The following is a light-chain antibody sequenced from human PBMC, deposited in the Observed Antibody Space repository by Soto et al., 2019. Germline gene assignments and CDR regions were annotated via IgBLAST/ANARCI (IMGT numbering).Light chain of an antibody. CDR3: QQYGSSPRT. J-gene: IGKJ1*01. V-gene: IGKV3-20*01. CDR1: QSFDTNY. CDR2: GAS. Sequence: VLTQSPGTLSLSTGERATLSCRASQSFDTNYLAWYQQKPGQAPRLLIYGASSRATGIPDRFSGSGSGTDFTLTISRLEPEDFAVYYCQQYGSSPRTFGQGTKVDI.